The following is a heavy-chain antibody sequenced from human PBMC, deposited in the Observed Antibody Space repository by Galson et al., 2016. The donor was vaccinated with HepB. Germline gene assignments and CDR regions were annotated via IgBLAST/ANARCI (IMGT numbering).Heavy chain of an antibody. D-gene: IGHD2-21*01. V-gene: IGHV3-30*04. J-gene: IGHJ4*02. CDR3: ANTCFCAGVTFDQ. CDR2: ISHDGSEK. CDR1: GFSFSSYG. Sequence: SLRLSCAASGFSFSSYGIHWVRQAPGKGLEWVAIISHDGSEKDYADSVKGRFTITRDNSKNTLYLQANSLTAEDTAMYYCANTCFCAGVTFDQWGQGTLVTVSS.